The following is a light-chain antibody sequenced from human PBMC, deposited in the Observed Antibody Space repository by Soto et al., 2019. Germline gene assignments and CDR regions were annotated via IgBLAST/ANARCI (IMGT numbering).Light chain of an antibody. J-gene: IGKJ1*01. Sequence: DIQMTQSPSTLSASVGDRVTITCRASQSISPWLAWYQQKPGKATKLLIYKTSSLESGVPSRFSGRGSGTEFTLPVSGLQPDDFTTYFCQQYNSYSRTFGQGTKVQIK. CDR2: KTS. CDR3: QQYNSYSRT. V-gene: IGKV1-5*03. CDR1: QSISPW.